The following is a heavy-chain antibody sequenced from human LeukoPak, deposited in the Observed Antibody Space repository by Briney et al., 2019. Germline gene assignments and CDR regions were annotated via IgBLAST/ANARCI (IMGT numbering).Heavy chain of an antibody. V-gene: IGHV4-39*02. Sequence: PPETLSLTCTVSVGATNSRNYYWGCIRQPPGGGLEWIASVYVSVTSYDNPSLKTRVNTSADTSKNEISLKLSSVTAAGTGIYYCARGADWGHWVFDLWGRGTLVSVSA. CDR2: VYVSVTS. J-gene: IGHJ2*01. CDR1: VGATNSRNYY. D-gene: IGHD3-16*01. CDR3: ARGADWGHWVFDL.